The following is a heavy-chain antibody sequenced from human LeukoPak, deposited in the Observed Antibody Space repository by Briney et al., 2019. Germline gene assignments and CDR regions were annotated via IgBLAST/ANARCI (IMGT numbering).Heavy chain of an antibody. CDR3: ARDLVYCSSTSCYTPTYYYYYYGMDV. V-gene: IGHV7-4-1*02. D-gene: IGHD2-2*02. Sequence: GASVKVSCKASGYTFTSYAMNWVRQAPGQGLEWMGWINTNTGNPTYAQGFTGRFVFSLDTSVSTAYLQISSLKAEDTAVYYCARDLVYCSSTSCYTPTYYYYYYGMDVWGQGTTVTVSS. CDR2: INTNTGNP. CDR1: GYTFTSYA. J-gene: IGHJ6*02.